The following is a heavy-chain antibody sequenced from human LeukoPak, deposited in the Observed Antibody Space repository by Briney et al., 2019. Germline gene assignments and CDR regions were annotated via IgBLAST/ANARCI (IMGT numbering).Heavy chain of an antibody. J-gene: IGHJ4*02. CDR1: GFTFSSYG. CDR3: AKVKMAKTKGVNYFAD. D-gene: IGHD5-24*01. Sequence: GGSLRLSCEASGFTFSSYGMHWVRQAPGKGLEWVAVISFDETEKRYAGSVEGRFAISRDNFRNTLYLQMNSMRAEDTTVYYCAKVKMAKTKGVNYFADWGQGTLVSVSS. V-gene: IGHV3-30*18. CDR2: ISFDETEK.